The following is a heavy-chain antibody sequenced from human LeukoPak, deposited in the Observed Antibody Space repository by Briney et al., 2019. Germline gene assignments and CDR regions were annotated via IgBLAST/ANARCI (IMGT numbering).Heavy chain of an antibody. D-gene: IGHD2-15*01. CDR2: MYYSGST. V-gene: IGHV4-30-4*01. CDR1: GGSISSGDYY. CDR3: VREASGGSRLNWFDP. J-gene: IGHJ5*02. Sequence: PSETLSLTCTVSGGSISSGDYYWSWIRQPPGKGLEWIAFMYYSGSTYYNPSLKSRVTISVDTSKNQFSLKLSSVTAADTAVYYCVREASGGSRLNWFDPWGQGTLVTVSS.